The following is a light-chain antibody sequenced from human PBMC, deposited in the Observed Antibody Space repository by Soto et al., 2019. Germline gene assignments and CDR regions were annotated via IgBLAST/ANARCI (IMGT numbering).Light chain of an antibody. CDR2: GVS. J-gene: IGLJ1*01. V-gene: IGLV2-14*01. Sequence: QSVLTQPASVSGSPGQSITISCTGSSSDIGPYNHVSWYQQHPGKAPKLIIYGVSDRPSGVSNRFSGSKSGTTASLTISGLQAEDEADYYCSSYTSTDALYVLGTGTKATVL. CDR3: SSYTSTDALYV. CDR1: SSDIGPYNH.